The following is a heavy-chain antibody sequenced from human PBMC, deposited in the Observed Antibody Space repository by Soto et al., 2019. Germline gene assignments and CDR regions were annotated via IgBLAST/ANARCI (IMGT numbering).Heavy chain of an antibody. CDR2: IYPGDSDT. V-gene: IGHV5-51*01. CDR3: AKTDGYEVEY. CDR1: GYSFTSYW. Sequence: PGESLKISCNGSGYSFTSYWVAWVRQMPGKGLEWMGSIYPGDSDTTYSPSIQGQVTISADKSSTTVYLQWNTLKASDTAMYYCAKTDGYEVEYWGQGTQVTVSS. D-gene: IGHD5-18*01. J-gene: IGHJ4*02.